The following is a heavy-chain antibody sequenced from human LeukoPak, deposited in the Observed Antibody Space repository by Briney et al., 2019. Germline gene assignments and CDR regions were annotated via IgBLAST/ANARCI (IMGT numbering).Heavy chain of an antibody. D-gene: IGHD3-22*01. J-gene: IGHJ3*02. CDR1: GYSISSGYY. CDR3: ARHDSSGYTLDAFDI. CDR2: IYHSGST. Sequence: SETLSLTCTVSGYSISSGYYWGWIRQPPGKGLEWIGSIYHSGSTYYNPSLKSRVTISVDTSKNQFSLKLSSVTAADTAVYYCARHDSSGYTLDAFDIWGQGTMVTVSS. V-gene: IGHV4-38-2*02.